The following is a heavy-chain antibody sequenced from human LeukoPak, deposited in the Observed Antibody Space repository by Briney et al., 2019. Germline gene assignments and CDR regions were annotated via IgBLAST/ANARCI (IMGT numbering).Heavy chain of an antibody. J-gene: IGHJ4*02. CDR2: IYYSGST. CDR1: GGSISSGDYS. D-gene: IGHD6-13*01. CDR3: ARAGIAAAFDY. V-gene: IGHV4-30-4*01. Sequence: SETLSLTCTVSGGSISSGDYSWSWIRQPPGKGLEWIGYIYYSGSTYYNPSLKSRVTISVDTSKNQFSLKLSSVTAADTAVYYCARAGIAAAFDYWGQGTLVTVSS.